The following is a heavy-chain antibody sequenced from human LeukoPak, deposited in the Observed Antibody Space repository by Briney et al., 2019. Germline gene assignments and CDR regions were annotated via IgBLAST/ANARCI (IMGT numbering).Heavy chain of an antibody. CDR2: ISSSSSYT. D-gene: IGHD3-10*01. J-gene: IGHJ4*02. V-gene: IGHV3-11*05. CDR3: ARDPYYYGSGGGTFNFDY. CDR1: GFTFSDYD. Sequence: PGGSLSPSCAASGFTFSDYDMSWIRQAPGEGLELSSCISSSSSYTNYADAVTGRFPISRDNAKNSLYLQMNSLRAQDTAVYYCARDPYYYGSGGGTFNFDYWGQGTLVTVSS.